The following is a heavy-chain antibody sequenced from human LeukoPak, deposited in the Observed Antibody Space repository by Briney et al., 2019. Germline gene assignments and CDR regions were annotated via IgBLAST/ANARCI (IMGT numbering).Heavy chain of an antibody. D-gene: IGHD3-3*01. V-gene: IGHV3-21*01. CDR2: ISSSSYI. CDR3: AREPIFGVVIRNFDY. Sequence: GGSLRLSCAASGFTFSSYSMNWVRQAPGKGLEWVSSISSSSYIYYADSVKGRFTISRDNAKNSLYLQMNSLRAEDTAVYYCAREPIFGVVIRNFDYWGQGTLVTVSS. CDR1: GFTFSSYS. J-gene: IGHJ4*02.